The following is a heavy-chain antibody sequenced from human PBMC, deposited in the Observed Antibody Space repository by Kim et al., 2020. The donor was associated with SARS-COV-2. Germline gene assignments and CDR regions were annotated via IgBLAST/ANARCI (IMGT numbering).Heavy chain of an antibody. V-gene: IGHV3-30*04. CDR1: GFTFSSYA. CDR3: ARDLGDSSGYYTTYDY. Sequence: GGSLRLSCAASGFTFSSYAMHWVRQAPGKGLEWVAVISYDGSNKYYADSVKGRFTISRDNSKNTLYLQMNSLRAEDTAVYYCARDLGDSSGYYTTYDYWG. D-gene: IGHD3-22*01. CDR2: ISYDGSNK. J-gene: IGHJ4*01.